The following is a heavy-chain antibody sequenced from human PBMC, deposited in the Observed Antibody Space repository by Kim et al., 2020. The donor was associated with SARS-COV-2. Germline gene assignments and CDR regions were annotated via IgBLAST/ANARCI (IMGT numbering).Heavy chain of an antibody. CDR3: ARDLVVVRGVSLGMDV. D-gene: IGHD3-10*01. V-gene: IGHV4-59*11. CDR2: IYSSGGT. J-gene: IGHJ6*02. CDR1: GGSISGHY. Sequence: SETLSLTCTVSGGSISGHYWSWIRQPPGKGLEWIGYIYSSGGTNYNPSLKSRVTMSVDTSKTEFSLKLTSVTAADTAVYYCARDLVVVRGVSLGMDVWGQGTTVIVSS.